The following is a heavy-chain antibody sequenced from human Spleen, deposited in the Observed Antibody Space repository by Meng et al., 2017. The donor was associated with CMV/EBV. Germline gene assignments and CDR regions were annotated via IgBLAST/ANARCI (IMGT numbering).Heavy chain of an antibody. CDR3: ARDWSGSDDY. J-gene: IGHJ4*02. Sequence: GGSLRLSCAAFGFTFSSYSMNWVRQAPGKGLEWVSSISSSSSYISYADSVKGRFTISRDNAKSSLYLQMNSLRAEDTAVYYCARDWSGSDDYWGQGTLVTVSS. CDR2: ISSSSSYI. D-gene: IGHD1-26*01. CDR1: GFTFSSYS. V-gene: IGHV3-21*01.